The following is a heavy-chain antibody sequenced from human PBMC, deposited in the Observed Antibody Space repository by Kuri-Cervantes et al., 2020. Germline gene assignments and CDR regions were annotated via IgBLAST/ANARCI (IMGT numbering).Heavy chain of an antibody. V-gene: IGHV1-8*01. CDR1: GFPFSSHH. CDR2: LNPNSDKG. J-gene: IGHJ3*01. Sequence: ASVKVSCKASGFPFSSHHINWVRQTTGHGLEWMGWLNPNSDKGGYAQKFQGRVTMTRTNSISTAYMEVSGLRSDDTAVYYCVVEVKDFTFDVWGQGTMVTVSS. CDR3: VVEVKDFTFDV.